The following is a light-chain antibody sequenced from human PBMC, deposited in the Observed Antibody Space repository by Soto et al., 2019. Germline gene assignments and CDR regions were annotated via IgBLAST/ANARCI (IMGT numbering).Light chain of an antibody. CDR3: AAWDDSLIGFGV. J-gene: IGLJ3*02. V-gene: IGLV1-44*01. CDR2: NND. Sequence: QAVVTQPPSASGTPGQRVSFFCSGSRSNIGSNPVSWYQQLPGTAPKLLIYNNDQRPSGVPNRFSGSKSDTTASLAISGLRSEDEADYYCAAWDDSLIGFGVFGGGTQLTDL. CDR1: RSNIGSNP.